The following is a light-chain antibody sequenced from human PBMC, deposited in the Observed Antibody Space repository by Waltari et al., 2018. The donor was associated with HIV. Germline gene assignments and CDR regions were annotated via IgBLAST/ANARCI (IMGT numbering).Light chain of an antibody. Sequence: EIVMTQSPPPLSVSPGQRVTLSCRASQSIRAKVAWYQQRPGQAPRLLIYEAATRPTGIPARFSGSGSGTEFTLTISSLQSEDFATYFCQQYDSGPRGITFGQGTMLEIK. CDR2: EAA. J-gene: IGKJ2*01. CDR1: QSIRAK. CDR3: QQYDSGPRGIT. V-gene: IGKV3-15*01.